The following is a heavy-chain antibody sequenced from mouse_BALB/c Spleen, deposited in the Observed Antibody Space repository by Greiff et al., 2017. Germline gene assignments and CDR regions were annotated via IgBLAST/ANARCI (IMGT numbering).Heavy chain of an antibody. J-gene: IGHJ2*01. D-gene: IGHD3-1*01. CDR3: ARDAFSGGFDD. Sequence: EVQGVESGGGLVQPGGSLRLSCATSGFTFSDFYMEWVRQPPGKRLEWIAASRNKANDYTTEYSASVKGRFIVSRDTSQSILYLQMNALRAEDTAIDYCARDAFSGGFDDWGQGTTLTVSS. V-gene: IGHV7-1*02. CDR1: GFTFSDFY. CDR2: SRNKANDYTT.